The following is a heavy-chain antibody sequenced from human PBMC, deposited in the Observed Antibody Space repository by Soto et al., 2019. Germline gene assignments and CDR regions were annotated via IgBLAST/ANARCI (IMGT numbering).Heavy chain of an antibody. CDR2: INHSGVT. Sequence: SETLSLTCAVYGGSFSGYYWSWIRQPPGKGLEWIGEINHSGVTNYKPSLKRRVTISVDTSKNQFSLQLKSVTAADTALYYCARDVDFGEEDVWGQGTTVTVSS. D-gene: IGHD4-17*01. CDR1: GGSFSGYY. CDR3: ARDVDFGEEDV. J-gene: IGHJ6*02. V-gene: IGHV4-34*01.